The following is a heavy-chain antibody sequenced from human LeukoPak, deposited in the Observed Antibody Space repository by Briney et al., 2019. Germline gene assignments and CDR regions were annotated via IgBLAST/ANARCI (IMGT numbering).Heavy chain of an antibody. CDR2: ISWNSGSI. D-gene: IGHD3-22*01. V-gene: IGHV3-9*01. CDR1: GFTFDDYA. CDR3: AKGPDGSGYYTGLDY. Sequence: GRSLRLSCAASGFTFDDYAMHWVRQAPGKGLEWVSGISWNSGSIGYADSVKDRFTISRDNAKNSLYLQMNSLRAEDTALYYCAKGPDGSGYYTGLDYWGQGTLVTVSS. J-gene: IGHJ4*02.